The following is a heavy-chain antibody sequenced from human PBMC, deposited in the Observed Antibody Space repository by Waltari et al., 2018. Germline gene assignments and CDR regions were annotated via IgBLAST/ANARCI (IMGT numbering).Heavy chain of an antibody. J-gene: IGHJ5*02. Sequence: QLQLQESGPGLVKPSETLSLTCSVPGGSMSDNALYWGWTRQPPGRELEWIGSISYGGTTYYNPSLESRVTILVDTSKNQFSLKVRSVTAADTAIYFCARQEAAVSKWFDPWGQGILVTVSS. D-gene: IGHD2-15*01. V-gene: IGHV4-39*01. CDR1: GGSMSDNALY. CDR3: ARQEAAVSKWFDP. CDR2: ISYGGTT.